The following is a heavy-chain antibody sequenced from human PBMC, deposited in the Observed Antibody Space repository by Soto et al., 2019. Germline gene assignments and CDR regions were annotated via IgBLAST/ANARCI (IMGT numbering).Heavy chain of an antibody. D-gene: IGHD2-2*01. CDR3: AAAPIVVVPAAISYYGMDV. J-gene: IGHJ6*02. CDR2: IVVGSGNT. CDR1: GFTFTSSA. Sequence: ASVKVSCKASGFTFTSSAVQWVRQARGQRLEWIGWIVVGSGNTNYAQKFQERVTITRDMSTSTAYMELSSLRSEDTAVYYCAAAPIVVVPAAISYYGMDVWGQGTTVTVSS. V-gene: IGHV1-58*01.